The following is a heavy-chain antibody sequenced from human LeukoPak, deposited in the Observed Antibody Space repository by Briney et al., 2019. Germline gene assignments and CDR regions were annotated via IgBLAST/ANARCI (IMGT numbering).Heavy chain of an antibody. Sequence: SAKVSCKASGGTFSSYAISWVRQAPGQGLEWMGGIIPIFGTANYAQKFQGGVTITTDESTSTAYMELSSLRSEDTAVYYCARTPTRGYSYVPYYYYYMDVWGKGTTVTVSS. CDR1: GGTFSSYA. J-gene: IGHJ6*03. V-gene: IGHV1-69*05. CDR2: IIPIFGTA. CDR3: ARTPTRGYSYVPYYYYYMDV. D-gene: IGHD5-18*01.